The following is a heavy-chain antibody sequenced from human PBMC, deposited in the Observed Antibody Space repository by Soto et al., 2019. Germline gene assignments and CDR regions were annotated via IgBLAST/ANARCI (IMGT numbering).Heavy chain of an antibody. CDR3: VVAAQPYYFDY. Sequence: QVQLVQSGAELKSLGAPWKVPCKPSGYTFTAMGISWWGKAPGKGLGWMGWISAYNGNTNYAQKLQGRVTMTTDTSTSTAYMELRSLRSDDTAVYYCVVAAQPYYFDYWGQGTLVTVSS. CDR2: ISAYNGNT. V-gene: IGHV1-18*01. D-gene: IGHD2-15*01. J-gene: IGHJ4*02. CDR1: GYTFTAMG.